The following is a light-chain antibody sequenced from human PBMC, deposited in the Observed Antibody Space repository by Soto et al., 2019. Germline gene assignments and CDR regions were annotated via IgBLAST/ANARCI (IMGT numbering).Light chain of an antibody. V-gene: IGKV3-15*01. CDR3: QQYHKWRT. CDR2: DAS. Sequence: EIVMTQSPDTLSVSPGERATLSCRASQSVDSNLAWYQQRPGQAPRLLIFDASTRATGVPARISGSGSGTEFTLTISRLQSEDFAVYYCQQYHKWRTFGQGTKVEIK. CDR1: QSVDSN. J-gene: IGKJ1*01.